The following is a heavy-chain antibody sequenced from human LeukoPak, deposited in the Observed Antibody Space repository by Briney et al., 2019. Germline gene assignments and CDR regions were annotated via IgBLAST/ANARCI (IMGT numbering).Heavy chain of an antibody. V-gene: IGHV3-64*01. CDR2: ISKNGRNT. CDR3: ARVDSGSACAS. CDR1: GFTFSSYG. D-gene: IGHD6-19*01. J-gene: IGHJ1*01. Sequence: GGSLRLSCAASGFTFSSYGMHWVRQAPGKGLEFVSAISKNGRNTYYGNSMKGRFTISRDISKNTLYLQMGSLRPEDMAVYYCARVDSGSACASWGQGILVTVSS.